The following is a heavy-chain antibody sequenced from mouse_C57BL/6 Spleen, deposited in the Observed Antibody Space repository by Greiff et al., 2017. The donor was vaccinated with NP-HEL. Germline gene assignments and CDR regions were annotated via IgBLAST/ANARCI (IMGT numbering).Heavy chain of an antibody. CDR2: IYPGDGDT. J-gene: IGHJ1*03. V-gene: IGHV1-82*01. CDR1: GYAFSSSW. CDR3: ATTNWEWYFDV. D-gene: IGHD4-1*01. Sequence: VKVVESGPELVKPGASVKISCKASGYAFSSSWMNWVKQRPGKGLEWIGRIYPGDGDTNYNGKFKGKATLTADKSSSTAYMQLSSLTSEDSAVYFCATTNWEWYFDVWGTGTTVTVSS.